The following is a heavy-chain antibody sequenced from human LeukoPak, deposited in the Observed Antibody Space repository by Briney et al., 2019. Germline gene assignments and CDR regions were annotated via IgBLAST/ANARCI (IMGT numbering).Heavy chain of an antibody. V-gene: IGHV4-39*07. CDR1: GFTFSSYS. D-gene: IGHD3-3*01. CDR3: ARDTGGHYDFWSGYSGNFDY. CDR2: IYYSGST. Sequence: GSLRLSCAASGFTFSSYSMNWIRQPPGKGLEWIGSIYYSGSTYYNPSLKSRVTISVDTSKNQFSLKLSSVTAADTAVYYCARDTGGHYDFWSGYSGNFDYWGQGTLVTVSS. J-gene: IGHJ4*02.